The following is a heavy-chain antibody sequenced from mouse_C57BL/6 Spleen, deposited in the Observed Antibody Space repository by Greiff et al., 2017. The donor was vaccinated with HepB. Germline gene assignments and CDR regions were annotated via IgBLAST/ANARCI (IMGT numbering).Heavy chain of an antibody. D-gene: IGHD2-4*01. CDR2: IRSKSNNYAT. J-gene: IGHJ4*01. CDR3: VRRGYYDYDDYYAMDY. CDR1: GFSFNTYA. V-gene: IGHV10-1*01. Sequence: GGGLVQPKGSLKLSCAASGFSFNTYAMNWVRQAPGKGLEWVARIRSKSNNYATYYADSVKDRFTISRDDSESMLYLQMNNLKTEDTAMYYCVRRGYYDYDDYYAMDYWGQGTSVTVSS.